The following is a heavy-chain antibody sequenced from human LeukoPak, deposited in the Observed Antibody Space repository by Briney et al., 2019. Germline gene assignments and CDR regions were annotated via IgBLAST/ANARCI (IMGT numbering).Heavy chain of an antibody. CDR3: ARCPMTNLAFDV. V-gene: IGHV4-39*07. D-gene: IGHD3-22*01. J-gene: IGHJ3*01. CDR1: GGSINSKNYY. Sequence: SETLSLTCTVSGGSINSKNYYWGWIRQPPGKGLDWIGNIYNSGSTFANPSLKNRLTMSLDMSRNSFSLQLSSVTAADTAVYFCARCPMTNLAFDVWGQGTMVTVSS. CDR2: IYNSGST.